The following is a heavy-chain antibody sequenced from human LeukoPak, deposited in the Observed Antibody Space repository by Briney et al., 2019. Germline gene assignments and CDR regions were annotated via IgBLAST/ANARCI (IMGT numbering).Heavy chain of an antibody. D-gene: IGHD2-2*01. CDR1: GGSISSYY. Sequence: PSETLSLTCTVSGGSISSYYWSWIRQPPGKGLEWIGYIYYSGSTNYNPSLKSRVTISVDTSKNQFSLKLSSVTAADTAVYYWARLPQFSPFVEVPAANGYFDLWAGAPVVIVSS. CDR2: IYYSGST. CDR3: ARLPQFSPFVEVPAANGYFDL. V-gene: IGHV4-59*01. J-gene: IGHJ2*01.